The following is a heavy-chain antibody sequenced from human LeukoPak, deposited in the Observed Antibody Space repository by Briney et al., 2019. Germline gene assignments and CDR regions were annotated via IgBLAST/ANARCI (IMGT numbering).Heavy chain of an antibody. V-gene: IGHV3-74*01. CDR1: GFTFSSYW. CDR2: INSDGSST. D-gene: IGHD6-19*01. CDR3: ATTPQWLAPFDD. Sequence: SGGSLRLSCAASGFTFSSYWMHWVRQAPGKGLVWVSRINSDGSSTSYADSVKGRFTISRDNANNTLYLQMNSLRAEDTAVYYCATTPQWLAPFDDWGQGTLVTVSS. J-gene: IGHJ4*02.